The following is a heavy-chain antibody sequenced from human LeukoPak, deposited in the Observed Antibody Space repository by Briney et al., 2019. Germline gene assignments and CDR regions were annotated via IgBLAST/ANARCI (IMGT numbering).Heavy chain of an antibody. CDR2: ISSSGSPI. J-gene: IGHJ4*02. V-gene: IGHV3-48*02. CDR1: GFTFSSYS. Sequence: GGSLRLSCAASGFTFSSYSMNWVRQAPGKGLEWVSYISSSGSPIYYADSVKGRFTISRDNAKNSLYLRMSSLRDEDTAVYYCARGTGSGSWLIDYWGQGSPVTVSS. D-gene: IGHD6-13*01. CDR3: ARGTGSGSWLIDY.